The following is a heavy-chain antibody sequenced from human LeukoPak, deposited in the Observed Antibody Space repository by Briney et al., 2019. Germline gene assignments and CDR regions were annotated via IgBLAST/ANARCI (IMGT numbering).Heavy chain of an antibody. V-gene: IGHV1-18*01. D-gene: IGHD3-3*01. CDR3: ARDLLAGYYSSTLFDY. CDR1: AYTFTSYG. J-gene: IGHJ4*02. Sequence: ASVKVSCKASAYTFTSYGISWVRQAPGQGLEWMGWISAYNGNTNYAQKLQGRVTMTTDTSASTAYMELRSLRSDDTAVYYCARDLLAGYYSSTLFDYWGQGTLVTVSS. CDR2: ISAYNGNT.